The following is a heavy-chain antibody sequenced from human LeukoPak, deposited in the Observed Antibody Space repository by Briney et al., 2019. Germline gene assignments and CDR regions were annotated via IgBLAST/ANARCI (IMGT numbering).Heavy chain of an antibody. J-gene: IGHJ3*02. CDR3: AKSVPSSGYYYVFPPIPVFDI. V-gene: IGHV1-69*13. Sequence: ASVKVSCKASGGTFSSYAISWVRQAPGQGLEWMGGIIPIFGTANYAQKFQGRVTITADESTSTAYMELSSLRSEDTAVYYCAKSVPSSGYYYVFPPIPVFDIWGQGTMVTVSS. CDR2: IIPIFGTA. D-gene: IGHD3-22*01. CDR1: GGTFSSYA.